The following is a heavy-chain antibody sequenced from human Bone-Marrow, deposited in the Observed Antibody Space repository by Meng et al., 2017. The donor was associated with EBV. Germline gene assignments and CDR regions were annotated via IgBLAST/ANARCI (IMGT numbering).Heavy chain of an antibody. CDR1: GASVSGGTFH. V-gene: IGHV4-61*01. CDR3: AKSSSSTPGVVDS. CDR2: IYDGGTT. J-gene: IGHJ4*02. D-gene: IGHD6-6*01. Sequence: QGQLKEPGPGLVKPSETLSLTCTVSGASVSGGTFHWSWIRQPPGKELEWIGYIYDGGTTIYNPSLRSRVTIFLDTSRNQFSLGLRSVTTADTAVYYCAKSSSSTPGVVDSWGQGTLVTVSS.